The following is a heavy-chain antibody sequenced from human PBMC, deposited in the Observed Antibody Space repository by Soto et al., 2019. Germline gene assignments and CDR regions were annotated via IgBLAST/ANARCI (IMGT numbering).Heavy chain of an antibody. CDR3: ARDGDSSGHYSQFDY. Sequence: QVQVEESGGGVVQAGRSLRLSCAASGFTFSSYGMHWVRQAPGKGLEWVEVMWSDASNKYYADSVKGRFTISRDNSKNTLYLQMNSLIAEDTAVYYCARDGDSSGHYSQFDYWGQGTLVTVPS. D-gene: IGHD3-22*01. V-gene: IGHV3-33*01. CDR2: MWSDASNK. CDR1: GFTFSSYG. J-gene: IGHJ4*02.